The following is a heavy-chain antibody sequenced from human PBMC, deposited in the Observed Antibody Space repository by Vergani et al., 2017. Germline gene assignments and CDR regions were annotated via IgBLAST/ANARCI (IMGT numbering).Heavy chain of an antibody. V-gene: IGHV1-69*14. CDR2: IIPIFGTA. CDR1: GGTFSSYA. D-gene: IGHD6-13*01. Sequence: QVQLVQSGAEVKKPGSSVKVSCKASGGTFSSYAISWVRQAPGQGLEWMGGIIPIFGTANYAQKFQGRVTMTEDTATDTAYMELSSLRSEDTAVYYCATWGIAAAGKLDYWGQGTLVTVSS. J-gene: IGHJ4*02. CDR3: ATWGIAAAGKLDY.